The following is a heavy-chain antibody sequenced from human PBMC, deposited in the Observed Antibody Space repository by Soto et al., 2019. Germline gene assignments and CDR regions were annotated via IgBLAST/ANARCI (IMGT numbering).Heavy chain of an antibody. CDR1: GYTFTSYY. Sequence: ASVKVSCKASGYTFTSYYMHWVRQAPGQGLEWMGIINPSGGSTSYAQKFQGRVTMTRDTSTSTVYMELNSLRAEDTAVYYCAKAQETYDFWSGSVHYGMDVWGQGTTVTVSS. V-gene: IGHV1-46*01. D-gene: IGHD3-3*01. J-gene: IGHJ6*02. CDR2: INPSGGST. CDR3: AKAQETYDFWSGSVHYGMDV.